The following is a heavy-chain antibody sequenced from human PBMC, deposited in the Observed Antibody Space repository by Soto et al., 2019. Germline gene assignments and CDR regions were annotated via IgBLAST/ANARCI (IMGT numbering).Heavy chain of an antibody. CDR2: IVVGSGNT. D-gene: IGHD6-13*01. V-gene: IGHV1-58*01. CDR3: AAVAGTRYYNGMDV. Sequence: GASVKVSCKASGFTFTSSAVQCVRQARGQRPEWIGWIVVGSGNTNYAQKFQERVTITRDMSTTTAYMELSSLRSEDTAVYYCAAVAGTRYYNGMDVWGQGTTVTVSS. CDR1: GFTFTSSA. J-gene: IGHJ6*02.